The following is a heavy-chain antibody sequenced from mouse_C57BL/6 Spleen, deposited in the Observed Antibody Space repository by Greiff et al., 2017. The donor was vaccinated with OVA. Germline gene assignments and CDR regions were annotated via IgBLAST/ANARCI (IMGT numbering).Heavy chain of an antibody. CDR3: ASGSSYVYWYFDV. Sequence: ESGPGLVKPSQSLSLTCSVTGYSITSGYYWNWIRQFPGNKLEWMGYISYDGSNNYNPSLKNRISITRDTSKNQFFLKLNSVTTEDTATYYCASGSSYVYWYFDVWGTGTTVTVSS. J-gene: IGHJ1*03. CDR2: ISYDGSN. D-gene: IGHD1-1*01. V-gene: IGHV3-6*01. CDR1: GYSITSGYY.